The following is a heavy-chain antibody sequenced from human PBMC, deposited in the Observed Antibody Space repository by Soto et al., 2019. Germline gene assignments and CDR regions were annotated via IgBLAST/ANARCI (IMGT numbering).Heavy chain of an antibody. Sequence: GGSLRLSCAASGFTFSNYAMHWVRQAPGKGLEWVAVISYDGSNKYYADSVEGRFTISRDNSKNTLYLQMNSLRAEDTAVYYCVRGYYYDSIDYYRDYWGQGTQVTVSS. J-gene: IGHJ4*02. CDR3: VRGYYYDSIDYYRDY. D-gene: IGHD3-22*01. CDR1: GFTFSNYA. V-gene: IGHV3-30-3*01. CDR2: ISYDGSNK.